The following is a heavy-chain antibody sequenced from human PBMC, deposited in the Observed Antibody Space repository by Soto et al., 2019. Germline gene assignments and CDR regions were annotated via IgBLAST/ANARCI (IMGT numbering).Heavy chain of an antibody. CDR3: AKDPQQIAPQNWIEY. D-gene: IGHD1-1*01. J-gene: IGHJ5*01. CDR2: ISGGSVSST. V-gene: IGHV3-23*01. Sequence: EVQLLESGGDSVHPGGSLRLSCAVSGFTFMSYAMSWVRQAPGKGLEWVSGISGGSVSSTFYADSVKGRFTISRDNSKNTLYLQMNSLRAEDTAIYYCAKDPQQIAPQNWIEYWGPGTLVTVSS. CDR1: GFTFMSYA.